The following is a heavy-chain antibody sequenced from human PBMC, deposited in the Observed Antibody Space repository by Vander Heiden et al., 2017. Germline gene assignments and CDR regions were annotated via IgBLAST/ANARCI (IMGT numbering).Heavy chain of an antibody. J-gene: IGHJ4*02. CDR3: VGNYYDSRGYYFIDS. Sequence: QVQLQESGPGLVRPSETLSLTCAVSGGSMGNYYWTWLRTPAGKALECLGRIYTGGSTNYNPSLKSRVTMSVATSKNQFSLKLTSVTAADTAVYYCVGNYYDSRGYYFIDSWGQGTLVTVS. CDR1: GGSMGNYY. D-gene: IGHD3-22*01. CDR2: IYTGGST. V-gene: IGHV4-4*07.